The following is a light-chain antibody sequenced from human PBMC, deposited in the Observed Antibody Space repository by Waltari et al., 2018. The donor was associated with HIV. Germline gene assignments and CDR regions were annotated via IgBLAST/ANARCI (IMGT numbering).Light chain of an antibody. V-gene: IGLV1-44*01. CDR1: SSNIGTTT. Sequence: QSVLTQPPSASGTPGQRVTIPCSGSSSNIGTTTVHWYQHLPGSAPKLLIYTNNQRPSGVPDRFSASKSGTSASLASSGLRSEDEAEYDCAAWDENLNGLFGGGTKLTVL. J-gene: IGLJ3*02. CDR3: AAWDENLNGL. CDR2: TNN.